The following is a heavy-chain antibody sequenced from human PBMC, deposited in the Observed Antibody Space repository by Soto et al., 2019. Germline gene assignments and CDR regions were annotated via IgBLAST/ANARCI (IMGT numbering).Heavy chain of an antibody. J-gene: IGHJ4*02. CDR1: GYTFTSYY. D-gene: IGHD6-6*01. Sequence: ASLNVSCKASGYTFTSYYIHWVRQAPGQGLEWMGIINPSGGSTSYAQKFQGRVTMTRDTSTSTVYMELSSLRSEDTAVYYCATRYNVYSSPYYFDYWGQGTLVTVSS. CDR2: INPSGGST. CDR3: ATRYNVYSSPYYFDY. V-gene: IGHV1-46*01.